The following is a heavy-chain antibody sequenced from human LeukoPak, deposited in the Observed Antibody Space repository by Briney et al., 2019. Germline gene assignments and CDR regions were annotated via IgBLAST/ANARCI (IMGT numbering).Heavy chain of an antibody. V-gene: IGHV4-30-4*01. D-gene: IGHD3-9*01. J-gene: IGHJ3*02. Sequence: SETLSLTCTVSGGSISSGDYYWSWIRQPPGKGLEWIGYIYYSGSTYYNPSLKSRVTISVDTSKNQFSLKPSSVTAADTAVYYCARDGKNYDILTKDDAFDIWGQGTMVTVSS. CDR1: GGSISSGDYY. CDR3: ARDGKNYDILTKDDAFDI. CDR2: IYYSGST.